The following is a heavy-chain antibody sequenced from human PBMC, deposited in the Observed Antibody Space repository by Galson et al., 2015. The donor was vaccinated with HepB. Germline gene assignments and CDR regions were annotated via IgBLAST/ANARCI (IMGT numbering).Heavy chain of an antibody. CDR2: IKSKTDGGTT. CDR3: TTDVYFSSYWSWIDP. Sequence: SLRLSCAASGFTFSAYAMSWVRQAPGRGLEWVGHIKSKTDGGTTDYAAPVKGRFIISRDDSKDTLYLQMNSLKTDDTAVYYCTTDVYFSSYWSWIDPWGQGTLVTVSS. CDR1: GFTFSAYA. D-gene: IGHD6-19*01. V-gene: IGHV3-15*01. J-gene: IGHJ5*02.